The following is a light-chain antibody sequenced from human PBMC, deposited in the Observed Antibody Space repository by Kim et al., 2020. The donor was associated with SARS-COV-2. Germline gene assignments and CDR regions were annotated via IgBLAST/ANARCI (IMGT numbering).Light chain of an antibody. J-gene: IGKJ1*01. CDR2: GAS. V-gene: IGKV3-15*01. CDR3: QHYNNWPPWT. Sequence: CPGGRATLACRASQSVSSNLAWYQQKPGQAPRLLIYGASTRATGIPAMFGGSGSGTEFTLTISSLQSEDFAVYYCQHYNNWPPWTFGQGTKVDIK. CDR1: QSVSSN.